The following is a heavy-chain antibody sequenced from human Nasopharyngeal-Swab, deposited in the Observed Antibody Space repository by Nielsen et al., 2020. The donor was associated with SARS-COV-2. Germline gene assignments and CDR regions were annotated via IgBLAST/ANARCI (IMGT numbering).Heavy chain of an antibody. CDR1: GFTFSSSA. V-gene: IGHV3-30*04. Sequence: GESLKISCAASGFTFSSSAMHWVRLAPGKGLEWVAVISYDGSNEYYAGSVKDRFTISRDNSKDTLYLQMNSMRLEDTAFYYCARDYDVFTGYPSHFFDHWGQGTLVTVSS. J-gene: IGHJ4*02. CDR3: ARDYDVFTGYPSHFFDH. D-gene: IGHD3-9*01. CDR2: ISYDGSNE.